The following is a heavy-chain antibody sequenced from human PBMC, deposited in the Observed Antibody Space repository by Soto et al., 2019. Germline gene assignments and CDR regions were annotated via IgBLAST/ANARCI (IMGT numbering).Heavy chain of an antibody. CDR3: AKDLPSTVKGATYFDY. Sequence: GGSLRLSCAASGFTFSSYAMSWVRQAPGKGLEWVSAISGSGGSTYYADSVKGRFTISRDNSKNTLYLQMNSLRAEDTAVYYCAKDLPSTVKGATYFDYWGQGTLVTVSS. V-gene: IGHV3-23*01. J-gene: IGHJ4*02. CDR1: GFTFSSYA. CDR2: ISGSGGST. D-gene: IGHD4-4*01.